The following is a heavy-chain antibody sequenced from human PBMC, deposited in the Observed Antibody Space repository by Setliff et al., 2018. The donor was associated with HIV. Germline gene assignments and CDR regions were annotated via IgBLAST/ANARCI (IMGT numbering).Heavy chain of an antibody. CDR3: VKEHNTGWPNLDS. J-gene: IGHJ4*02. D-gene: IGHD6-19*01. CDR2: CGRKGVTT. V-gene: IGHV3-43*01. CDR1: GFAFDKFT. Sequence: AGGSLRLSCAASGFAFDKFTMHWVRQRPGKGLEWVSLCGRKGVTTFYAKSVEGRFTISRDNRKKSLYLQINALKTEDTALYYCVKEHNTGWPNLDSWGQGTLVTVSS.